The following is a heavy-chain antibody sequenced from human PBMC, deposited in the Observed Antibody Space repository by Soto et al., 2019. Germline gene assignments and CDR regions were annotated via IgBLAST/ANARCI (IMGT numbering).Heavy chain of an antibody. V-gene: IGHV3-64*02. CDR2: ISSNGGTT. Sequence: EVQLVESGEGLVQPEGSLRLSCAASGFIFSSYAMHWVRQAPGKGLEYVSAISSNGGTTYYADSVKGRFTISRDNSKNTLYLHMGSLRAEDMAVYYCARAKYASGYYSGWGQGTLVTVSS. D-gene: IGHD5-12*01. CDR3: ARAKYASGYYSG. J-gene: IGHJ4*02. CDR1: GFIFSSYA.